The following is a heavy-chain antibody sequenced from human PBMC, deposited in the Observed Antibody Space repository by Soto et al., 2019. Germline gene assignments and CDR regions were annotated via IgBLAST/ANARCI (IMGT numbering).Heavy chain of an antibody. CDR1: GGTFSSYA. Sequence: QVQLVQSGAEVKKPGSSVKVSCKASGGTFSSYAISWVRQAPGQGLEWMGGIIPIFGTANYAQKFQGRVTITADESTSTAYMELSSLRSEDTAVYYCARAATATTLFYYYYGMDVWGQGTTVTVSS. J-gene: IGHJ6*02. CDR2: IIPIFGTA. CDR3: ARAATATTLFYYYYGMDV. V-gene: IGHV1-69*01. D-gene: IGHD4-17*01.